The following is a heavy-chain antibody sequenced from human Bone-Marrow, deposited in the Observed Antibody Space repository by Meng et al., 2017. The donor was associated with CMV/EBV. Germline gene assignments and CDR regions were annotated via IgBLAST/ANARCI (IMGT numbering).Heavy chain of an antibody. V-gene: IGHV3-48*03. CDR1: GFIFSSYE. D-gene: IGHD1-7*01. CDR2: ISSGATNT. Sequence: GESLKISCVASGFIFSSYEMTWVRQAPGKGLEWLAHISSGATNTYHADSVKDRFTISRDNAKNSLYLQMNSLKTEDTAVYYCARLTGTTACWGQGTLVTVSS. J-gene: IGHJ4*02. CDR3: ARLTGTTAC.